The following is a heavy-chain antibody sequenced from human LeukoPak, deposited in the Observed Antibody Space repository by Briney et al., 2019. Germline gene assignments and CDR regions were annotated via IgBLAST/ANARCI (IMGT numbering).Heavy chain of an antibody. CDR3: ARGNLGGGEHYYYYMDV. J-gene: IGHJ6*03. D-gene: IGHD3-16*01. CDR1: GYTFTGYY. Sequence: ASVKASCKASGYTFTGYYMHWVRQAPGQGLEWMGWINPNSGGTNYAQKFQGRVTITADESTSTASMELSSLRSEDTAVYYCARGNLGGGEHYYYYMDVWGKGTTVTVSS. CDR2: INPNSGGT. V-gene: IGHV1-2*02.